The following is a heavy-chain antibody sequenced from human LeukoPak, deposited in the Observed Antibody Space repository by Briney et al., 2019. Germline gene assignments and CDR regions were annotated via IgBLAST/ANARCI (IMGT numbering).Heavy chain of an antibody. CDR3: ARVRSPPRAMIVVVIDY. J-gene: IGHJ4*02. CDR1: GYTFTSYG. D-gene: IGHD3-22*01. CDR2: ISAYNGNT. Sequence: ASVKVSCKASGYTFTSYGISWVRQAPGQGLEWMGWISAYNGNTNYAQKLQGRVTMTTDTSTSTAYMELRSLRSDDTAVYYCARVRSPPRAMIVVVIDYWGQGTLVTVSS. V-gene: IGHV1-18*01.